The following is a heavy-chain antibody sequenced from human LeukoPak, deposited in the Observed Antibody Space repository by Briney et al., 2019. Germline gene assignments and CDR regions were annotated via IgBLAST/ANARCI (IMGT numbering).Heavy chain of an antibody. D-gene: IGHD5/OR15-5a*01. CDR1: GFTFSSYA. V-gene: IGHV3-30-3*01. J-gene: IGHJ4*02. CDR2: ISYDGVNK. Sequence: PGGSLRLSCAASGFTFSSYAMHWVRQAPGKGLEWVAVISYDGVNKYYADSVKGRFTISRDNSKSTLYLQMNSLRGDDTTVYYCAKEGQRGSYGVYDDYQWGQGTLATVSS. CDR3: AKEGQRGSYGVYDDYQ.